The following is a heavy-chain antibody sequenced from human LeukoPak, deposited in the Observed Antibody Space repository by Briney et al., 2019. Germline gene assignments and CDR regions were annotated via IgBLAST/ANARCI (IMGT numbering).Heavy chain of an antibody. CDR1: GGSISSYY. D-gene: IGHD3-22*01. J-gene: IGHJ3*02. CDR2: IYTSGST. Sequence: PSETLSLTCTVSGGSISSYYWSWIRQPAGKGLEWIGRIYTSGSTNYNPSLKSRVTMSVDTSKNQFSLKLSSVTAADTAVYYCARQLYYYDSSGYLVFGAFDIWGQGTMVTVSS. CDR3: ARQLYYYDSSGYLVFGAFDI. V-gene: IGHV4-4*07.